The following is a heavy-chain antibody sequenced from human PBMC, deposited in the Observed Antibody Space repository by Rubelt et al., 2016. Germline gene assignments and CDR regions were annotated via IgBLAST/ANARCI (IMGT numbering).Heavy chain of an antibody. CDR2: VNGDGSST. J-gene: IGHJ3*02. V-gene: IGHV3-74*01. Sequence: VSRVNGDGSSTNYADAVKGRFTISRDNAKNSLYLQMNSLRAEDTAVYYCARDSGYYGSGSYYKGAFDIWGQGTMVTVSS. CDR3: ARDSGYYGSGSYYKGAFDI. D-gene: IGHD3-10*01.